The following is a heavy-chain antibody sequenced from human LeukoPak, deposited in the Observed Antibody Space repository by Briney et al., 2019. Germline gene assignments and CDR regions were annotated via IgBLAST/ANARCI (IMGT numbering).Heavy chain of an antibody. D-gene: IGHD6-19*01. CDR2: INPSSGGT. J-gene: IGHJ3*02. Sequence: ASVKVSCKASGYTFTGYYMHWVRQAPGQGLEWMGWINPSSGGTNYAQKFQGWVTMTRDTSISTAYMELSRLRSDDTAVYYCARERDLAVADAGAFDIWGQGTMVTVSS. V-gene: IGHV1-2*04. CDR1: GYTFTGYY. CDR3: ARERDLAVADAGAFDI.